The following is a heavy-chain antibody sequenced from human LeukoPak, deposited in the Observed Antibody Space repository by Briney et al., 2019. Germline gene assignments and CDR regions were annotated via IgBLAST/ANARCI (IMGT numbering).Heavy chain of an antibody. Sequence: EASVKVSCKASGYTFTSYGISWVRQAPGQGLEWMRWISAYNGNTNYAQKLQGRVTMTTDTSTSTAYMELRSLRSDDTAVYYCARSASGSYSWYFDLWGRGTLVTVSS. J-gene: IGHJ2*01. D-gene: IGHD1-26*01. V-gene: IGHV1-18*01. CDR3: ARSASGSYSWYFDL. CDR1: GYTFTSYG. CDR2: ISAYNGNT.